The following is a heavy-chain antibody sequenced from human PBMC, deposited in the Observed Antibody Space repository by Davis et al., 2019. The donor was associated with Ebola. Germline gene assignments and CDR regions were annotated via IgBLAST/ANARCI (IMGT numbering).Heavy chain of an antibody. Sequence: PGGSLRLSCAGSGFTFSTYAMTWVRQAPGKGLVYVSRISSDGGITSYADSVKGRFTISRDNAKSTLYLQMNSLTAEDTAVYYCVRTTYGAPEYWGQGTLVTVSS. CDR3: VRTTYGAPEY. J-gene: IGHJ4*02. CDR1: GFTFSTYA. CDR2: ISSDGGIT. D-gene: IGHD4-17*01. V-gene: IGHV3-74*01.